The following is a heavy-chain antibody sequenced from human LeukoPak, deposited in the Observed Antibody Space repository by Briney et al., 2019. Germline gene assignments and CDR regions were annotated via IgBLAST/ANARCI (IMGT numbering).Heavy chain of an antibody. V-gene: IGHV3-48*03. D-gene: IGHD1-26*01. CDR3: ARGDSGSYYFDH. CDR1: GFTFSSYE. CDR2: ISSSGSTI. J-gene: IGHJ4*02. Sequence: GGSLRLSCAASGFTFSSYEMNWVRQAPGKGLEWVSYISSSGSTIYYADSVKGRFTISRDNAKNSLYLQMNSLRAEDTAVYYCARGDSGSYYFDHWGQGTLVTVSS.